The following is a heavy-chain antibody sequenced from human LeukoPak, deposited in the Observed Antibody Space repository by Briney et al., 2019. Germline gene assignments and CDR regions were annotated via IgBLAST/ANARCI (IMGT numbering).Heavy chain of an antibody. Sequence: ASVKVSCKASGYTFTSYGISWVRQAPGQGLEWMGWISVYNGNTNYAQKLHGRVTMTTDTSTSTAYMELRSLRSDDTAVYYCARVGRMITFGGVIPPDAFDIWGQGTMVTVSS. CDR1: GYTFTSYG. J-gene: IGHJ3*02. D-gene: IGHD3-16*02. CDR2: ISVYNGNT. CDR3: ARVGRMITFGGVIPPDAFDI. V-gene: IGHV1-18*01.